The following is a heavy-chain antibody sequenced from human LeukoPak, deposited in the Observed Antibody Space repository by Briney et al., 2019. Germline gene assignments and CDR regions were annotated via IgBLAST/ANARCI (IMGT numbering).Heavy chain of an antibody. CDR2: TSAYNGNT. CDR1: GYTFTSYG. CDR3: ARWAYYYDSSGRNGNFDY. Sequence: ASVKVSCKASGYTFTSYGISWVRQAPGQGLEWMGWTSAYNGNTNSAQKLQGRVTMTTDTSTSTAYMELRSLRSDDTAVYYCARWAYYYDSSGRNGNFDYWGQGTLVTVSS. J-gene: IGHJ4*02. D-gene: IGHD3-22*01. V-gene: IGHV1-18*01.